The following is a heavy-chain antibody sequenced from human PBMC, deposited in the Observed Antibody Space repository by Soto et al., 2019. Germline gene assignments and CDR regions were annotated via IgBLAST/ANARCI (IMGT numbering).Heavy chain of an antibody. D-gene: IGHD3-10*01. Sequence: QVQLVQSGAEVKKPGASVKVSCKASGYTFTSYYMHWVRQAPGQGLEWMGIINPSGGSTSYAQKSQGRVTMTRDTSTSTVYRALSSLRSEDTAVYYCARKTRFGESTFDYWGQGTLVTVSS. V-gene: IGHV1-46*03. CDR1: GYTFTSYY. J-gene: IGHJ4*02. CDR2: INPSGGST. CDR3: ARKTRFGESTFDY.